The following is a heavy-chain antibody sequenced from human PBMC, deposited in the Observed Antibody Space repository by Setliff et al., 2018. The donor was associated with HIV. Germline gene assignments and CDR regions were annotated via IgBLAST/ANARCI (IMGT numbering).Heavy chain of an antibody. CDR2: IYYSGST. D-gene: IGHD5-12*01. V-gene: IGHV4-39*01. CDR3: ARFHSGYDRGGFDY. CDR1: GGSISSSSYY. J-gene: IGHJ4*02. Sequence: PSETLSLTCTVSGGSISSSSYYWGWIRQPPGKGLEWIGNIYYSGSTYYNPSLKSRVTISVDTSKNQFSLKLRSVTAADTAVYFCARFHSGYDRGGFDYWGQGTLVTVSS.